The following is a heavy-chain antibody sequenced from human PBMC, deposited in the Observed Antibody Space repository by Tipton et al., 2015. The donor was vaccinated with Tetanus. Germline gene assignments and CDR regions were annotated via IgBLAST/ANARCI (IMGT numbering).Heavy chain of an antibody. CDR1: GFTFSTYI. CDR3: AKEFQRARIRFFDS. J-gene: IGHJ4*02. Sequence: RSLRLSCVASGFTFSTYILHWVRQAPGKGLEWVAAISPDGGTIYYADSVKGRFTISRDNSKNTLYLQMNSLRPEDTAVYYCAKEFQRARIRFFDSWGQGSQVTASS. V-gene: IGHV3-30-3*02. CDR2: ISPDGGTI. D-gene: IGHD2-15*01.